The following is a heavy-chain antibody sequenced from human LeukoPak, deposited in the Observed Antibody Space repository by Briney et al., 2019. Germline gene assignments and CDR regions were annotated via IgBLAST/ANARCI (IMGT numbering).Heavy chain of an antibody. CDR3: ARGGLYGSGSYSHYFDY. CDR2: IYYSGST. J-gene: IGHJ4*02. Sequence: SETLSLTCAVSGYSISSGYYWGWIRQPPGKGLEWIGYIYYSGSTNYNPSLKSRVTISVDTSKNQFSLKLSSVTAADTAVYYCARGGLYGSGSYSHYFDYWGQGTLVTVSS. V-gene: IGHV4-61*01. D-gene: IGHD3-10*01. CDR1: GYSISSGYY.